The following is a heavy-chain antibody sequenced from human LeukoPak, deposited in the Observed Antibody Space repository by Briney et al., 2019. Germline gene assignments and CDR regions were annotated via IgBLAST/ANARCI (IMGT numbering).Heavy chain of an antibody. Sequence: GGSLRLSCAASGFTFSSYSMNWVRQAPGKGLEWVAVISYDGSNKYYADSVKGRFTISRDNSKNTLYLQMNSLRAEDTAVYYCAKDRVYDFWSGYNFDYWGQGTLVTVSS. J-gene: IGHJ4*02. CDR2: ISYDGSNK. V-gene: IGHV3-30*18. D-gene: IGHD3-3*01. CDR1: GFTFSSYS. CDR3: AKDRVYDFWSGYNFDY.